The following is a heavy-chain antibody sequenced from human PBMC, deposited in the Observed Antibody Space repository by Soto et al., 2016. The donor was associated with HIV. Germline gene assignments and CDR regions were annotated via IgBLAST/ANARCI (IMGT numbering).Heavy chain of an antibody. CDR3: RASMVRGNY. CDR2: IRSKANSYAT. D-gene: IGHD3-10*01. Sequence: EVQLVESGGGLVQPGGSLKLSCAASGFTFSGSAMHWVRQASGKGLEWVGRIRSKANSYATAYAASVKGRFTISRDDSKNTAYLQMNSPKTEDTAVYYCRASMVRGNYWGQGTLVTVSS. CDR1: GFTFSGSA. V-gene: IGHV3-73*01. J-gene: IGHJ4*02.